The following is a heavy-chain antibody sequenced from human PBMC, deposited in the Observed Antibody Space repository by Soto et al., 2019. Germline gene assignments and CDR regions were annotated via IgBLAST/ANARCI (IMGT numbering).Heavy chain of an antibody. Sequence: GGSLRLSCAASGFTFSSFGMHWVRQAPDKGLQWVSVIYSGGSSYYAVSVQGRFTISRDNSKNTVYLQMNSLRGEDTAMYYCARDFTPAETPGDDFDYWGRGTLVTVS. V-gene: IGHV3-NL1*01. CDR2: IYSGGSS. J-gene: IGHJ4*01. CDR1: GFTFSSFG. D-gene: IGHD2-15*01. CDR3: ARDFTPAETPGDDFDY.